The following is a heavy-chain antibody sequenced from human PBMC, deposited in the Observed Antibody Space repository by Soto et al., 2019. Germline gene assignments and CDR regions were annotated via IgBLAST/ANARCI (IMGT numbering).Heavy chain of an antibody. J-gene: IGHJ6*02. CDR1: GYTFTSYG. CDR2: ISAYNGNT. D-gene: IGHD3-9*01. CDR3: ARPRERYFDWLLSRGYYYYGMDV. V-gene: IGHV1-18*04. Sequence: ASVKVSCKASGYTFTSYGISWVRQAPGQGLEWMGWISAYNGNTNYAQKLQGRVTMTTDTSTSTAYMELRSLRSDDTAVYYCARPRERYFDWLLSRGYYYYGMDVWGQGTTVTV.